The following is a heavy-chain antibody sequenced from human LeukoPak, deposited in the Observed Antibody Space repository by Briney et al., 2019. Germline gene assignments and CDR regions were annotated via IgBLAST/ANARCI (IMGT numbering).Heavy chain of an antibody. CDR2: INPSGGST. V-gene: IGHV1-46*01. J-gene: IGHJ4*02. CDR1: GYNFTNYG. CDR3: ATSISQGGSYYFDY. Sequence: ASVKVSCRGFGYNFTNYGISWVRQAPGQGLEWMGIINPSGGSTNYAQKFQGRGTMTRDTSTSTVYMELSSLRSEDTAVYYCATSISQGGSYYFDYWGQGTLVTVSS. D-gene: IGHD3-10*01.